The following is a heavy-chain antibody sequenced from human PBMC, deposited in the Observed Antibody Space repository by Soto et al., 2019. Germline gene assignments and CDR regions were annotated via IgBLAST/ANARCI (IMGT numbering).Heavy chain of an antibody. V-gene: IGHV1-69*01. CDR3: ARGDVDTAMFSSLGSTRGFEP. D-gene: IGHD5-18*01. Sequence: HVQLVQSGAEVKKPGSSVKVSCKASGGTFSSYAISWVRQAPGQGLEWMGGIIPIFGTANDAQKFQGRVTITAEESTSTAYMGLSRLRSEDTDVYYCARGDVDTAMFSSLGSTRGFEPWGQGTLVTVSS. CDR1: GGTFSSYA. J-gene: IGHJ5*02. CDR2: IIPIFGTA.